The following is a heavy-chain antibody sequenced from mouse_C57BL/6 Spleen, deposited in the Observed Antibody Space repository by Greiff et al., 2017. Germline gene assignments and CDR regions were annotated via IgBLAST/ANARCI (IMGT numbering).Heavy chain of an antibody. V-gene: IGHV1-82*01. CDR1: GYAFSSSW. CDR3: ASHYYGSGYAYAKAY. CDR2: IYPGDGDT. D-gene: IGHD1-1*01. J-gene: IGHJ4*01. Sequence: VQGVESGPELVKPGASVKISCKASGYAFSSSWMNWVKQRPGKGLEWIGRIYPGDGDTNYNGKFKGKATLTADKSSSTAYMQLSSLTSEDSGVYFGASHYYGSGYAYAKAYWGQGTSVTVSA.